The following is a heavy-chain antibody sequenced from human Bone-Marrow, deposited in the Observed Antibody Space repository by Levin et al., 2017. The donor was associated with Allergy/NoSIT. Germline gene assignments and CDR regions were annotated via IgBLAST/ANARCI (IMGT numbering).Heavy chain of an antibody. CDR2: IRGNGNT. CDR1: GFTFSSFG. V-gene: IGHV3-23*01. Sequence: GGSLRLSCAASGFTFSSFGMSWVRQAPGKGLEWVSTIRGNGNTHYADSVKGRFTISRDNSKSTLYLQMNSPRAEDTALYYCAKVVGSIDPFDIWGQGTMVTVSS. D-gene: IGHD2-21*01. J-gene: IGHJ3*02. CDR3: AKVVGSIDPFDI.